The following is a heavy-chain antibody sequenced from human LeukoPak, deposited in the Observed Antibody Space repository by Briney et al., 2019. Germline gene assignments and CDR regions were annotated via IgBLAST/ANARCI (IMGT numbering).Heavy chain of an antibody. CDR3: ARARLAGTFDY. Sequence: SETLSLTCTVSGGSISSYYWSWIRQPPGKGLEWIGYIYYSGSTNYNPSLKSRVTISVDTSKNQFSLKLSSVTAADTAVYYCARARLAGTFDYWGQGTLVTVSS. D-gene: IGHD6-19*01. J-gene: IGHJ4*02. V-gene: IGHV4-59*01. CDR1: GGSISSYY. CDR2: IYYSGST.